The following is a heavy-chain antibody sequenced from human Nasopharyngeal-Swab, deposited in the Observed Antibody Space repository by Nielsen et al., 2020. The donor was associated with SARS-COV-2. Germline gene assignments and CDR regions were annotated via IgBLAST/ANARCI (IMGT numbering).Heavy chain of an antibody. V-gene: IGHV3-30*04. Sequence: GGSLRLSCAASGFTFSSYAMHWVRQAPGKGLEWVAVISYDGSNKYYADSVKGRFTISRDNSKNTLYLQMNSLRAEDTAAYYCARGCVLTGPSCYYYGMDVWGQGTTVTVSS. J-gene: IGHJ6*02. CDR2: ISYDGSNK. D-gene: IGHD3-9*01. CDR1: GFTFSSYA. CDR3: ARGCVLTGPSCYYYGMDV.